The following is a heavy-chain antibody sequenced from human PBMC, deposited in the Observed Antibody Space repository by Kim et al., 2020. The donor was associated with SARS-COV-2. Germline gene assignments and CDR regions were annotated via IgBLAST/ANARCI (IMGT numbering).Heavy chain of an antibody. J-gene: IGHJ5*02. Sequence: GGSLRLSCAASGFTFGDYDMHWVRQAPGKGLEWVSGISWNSGSIGYADSVKGRFTISRDNAKNSLYLQMNSLRAEDTALYYCAKRPIRGDIITRGCWFDLWGQGTMVTVSS. CDR2: ISWNSGSI. D-gene: IGHD3-10*01. CDR3: AKRPIRGDIITRGCWFDL. CDR1: GFTFGDYD. V-gene: IGHV3-9*01.